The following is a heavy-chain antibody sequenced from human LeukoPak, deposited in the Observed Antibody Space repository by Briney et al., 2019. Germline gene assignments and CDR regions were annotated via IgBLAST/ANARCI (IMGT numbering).Heavy chain of an antibody. J-gene: IGHJ5*02. CDR2: IYYSGST. D-gene: IGHD3-3*01. V-gene: IGHV4-59*12. CDR1: GGSISSYY. CDR3: ARDLGGYDFWSGYYTWNWFDP. Sequence: SETLSLTCTVSGGSISSYYWSWIRQPPGKGLEWIGYIYYSGSTNYNPSLKSRVTISVDTSKNQFSLKLSSVTAADTAVYYCARDLGGYDFWSGYYTWNWFDPWGQGTLVTVSS.